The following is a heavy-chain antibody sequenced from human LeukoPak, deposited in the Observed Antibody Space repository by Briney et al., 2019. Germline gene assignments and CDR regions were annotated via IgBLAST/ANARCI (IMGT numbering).Heavy chain of an antibody. Sequence: PGGSLRLSCAASGFTFNTYAMSWVRQAPGKGLEWVSTISGNGAATYYADSVKGRFSISRDNSKNTLYLQMNSLRAEDTAVYYCTRDPGYAIYYFDYWGQGLLVTVSS. J-gene: IGHJ4*02. CDR2: ISGNGAAT. CDR1: GFTFNTYA. D-gene: IGHD3-9*01. V-gene: IGHV3-23*01. CDR3: TRDPGYAIYYFDY.